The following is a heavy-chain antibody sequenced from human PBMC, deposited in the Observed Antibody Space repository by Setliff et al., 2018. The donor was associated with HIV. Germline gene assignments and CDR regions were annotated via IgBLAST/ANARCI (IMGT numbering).Heavy chain of an antibody. CDR3: AKVPLFVVVPAALGGMDV. CDR1: GFTFGSYA. Sequence: GGSLRLSCVVSGFTFGSYAMHWVRQAPGKGLEWVAVISYDGSYNYYADSVKGRFTISRDNSKNTLYVQMNSLRADDTAVYYCAKVPLFVVVPAALGGMDVWGQGTTVTVSS. D-gene: IGHD2-2*01. J-gene: IGHJ6*02. V-gene: IGHV3-30*04. CDR2: ISYDGSYN.